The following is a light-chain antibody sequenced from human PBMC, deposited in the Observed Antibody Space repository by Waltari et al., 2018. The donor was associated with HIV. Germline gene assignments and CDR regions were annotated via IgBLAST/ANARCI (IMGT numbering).Light chain of an antibody. CDR3: QSYDSDLTGSHVV. V-gene: IGLV1-40*01. Sequence: QSVLTQPPSVSGAPGQRVSISCVGSDSNIGSTYNVHWYPQRPGTAPKLLIYNTVNRPSGVPDRFSGSKSRTSASLAITGLQSEDEADYYCQSYDSDLTGSHVVFGGGTKLTVL. CDR1: DSNIGSTYN. J-gene: IGLJ2*01. CDR2: NTV.